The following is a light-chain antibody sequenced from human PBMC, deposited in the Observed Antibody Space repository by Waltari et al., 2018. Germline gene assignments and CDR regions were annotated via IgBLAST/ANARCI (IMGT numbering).Light chain of an antibody. CDR2: RNN. Sequence: QSVLTQPPSASGTPGPRVTIPCSGSSSNIGRSYVYWYQQLPGTAPKLLIYRNNQRPSGVPDRFSGSKSGTSASLAISGLRSEDEADYYCASWDDNLSGWVFGGGTKLTVL. V-gene: IGLV1-47*01. J-gene: IGLJ3*02. CDR3: ASWDDNLSGWV. CDR1: SSNIGRSY.